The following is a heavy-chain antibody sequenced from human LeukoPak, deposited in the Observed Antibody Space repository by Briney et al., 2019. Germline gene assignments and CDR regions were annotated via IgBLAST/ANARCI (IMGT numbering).Heavy chain of an antibody. CDR2: IYPGDSDT. CDR3: ARHVSVVVPAAISYYYYMDV. V-gene: IGHV5-51*01. Sequence: GESLKISCKGSGYSFTSYWIGWVRQMPGKGLEWMGIIYPGDSDTRYSPSFQGQVTISADKSISTAYLRWSSLKASDTAMYYCARHVSVVVPAAISYYYYMDVWGKGTTVTVSS. J-gene: IGHJ6*03. CDR1: GYSFTSYW. D-gene: IGHD2-2*01.